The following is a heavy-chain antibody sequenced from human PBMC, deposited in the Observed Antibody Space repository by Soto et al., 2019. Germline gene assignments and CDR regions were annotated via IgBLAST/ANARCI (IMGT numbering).Heavy chain of an antibody. V-gene: IGHV4-4*02. Sequence: PSETLSLTCAVSGGSISSSNWWSFLRQPPGKGLEWIGEIYHSGSTNYNPSLKSRVTISADKSKNQFSLKLSSVTAADTAVYYCARGGLTYYYDSSGYYDFGNWFDPWGQGTLVTVS. CDR1: GGSISSSNW. D-gene: IGHD3-22*01. CDR2: IYHSGST. CDR3: ARGGLTYYYDSSGYYDFGNWFDP. J-gene: IGHJ5*02.